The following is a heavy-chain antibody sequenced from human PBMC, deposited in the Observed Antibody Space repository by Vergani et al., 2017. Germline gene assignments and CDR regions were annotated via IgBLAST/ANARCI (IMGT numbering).Heavy chain of an antibody. J-gene: IGHJ4*02. CDR1: GGSINSHNYY. CDR3: ARGSCLGGSCYKPLFDY. D-gene: IGHD2-15*01. Sequence: QVQLQESGPGLVKPSQTLSLTCTVSGGSINSHNYYWSWIRQPAGKGLEWIGRIHTSGSTNYNPSLKSRVTMSEYTSKNKFSLNLTSVTAADTAVYFCARGSCLGGSCYKPLFDYWGQGILVTVSS. CDR2: IHTSGST. V-gene: IGHV4-61*02.